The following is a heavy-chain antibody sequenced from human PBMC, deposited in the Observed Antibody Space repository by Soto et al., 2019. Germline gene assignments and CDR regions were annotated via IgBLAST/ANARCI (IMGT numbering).Heavy chain of an antibody. J-gene: IGHJ6*02. Sequence: EVQLVESGGGLVQPGGSLRLSCAASGFTFSSYSMNWVRQAPGKGLEWVSYISSSSSTICYADSVKGRFTISRDNAKNSLYLQMNSLRDEDTAVYYCARESTVVTPDGYYYGMDVWGQGTTVTVSS. CDR2: ISSSSSTI. D-gene: IGHD4-17*01. V-gene: IGHV3-48*02. CDR1: GFTFSSYS. CDR3: ARESTVVTPDGYYYGMDV.